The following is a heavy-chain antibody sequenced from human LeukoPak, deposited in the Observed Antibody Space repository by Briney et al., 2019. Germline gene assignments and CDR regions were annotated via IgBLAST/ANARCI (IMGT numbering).Heavy chain of an antibody. D-gene: IGHD3-22*01. V-gene: IGHV3-53*01. Sequence: GGSLRLSCAASGFTVSSNYMSWVRQAPGKGLEWVSVIFSGGNIYYADSVKGRFTISRDNSKNMLYLQMNSLRAEDTAVYFCAGGYYSSYYYGMDVWGQGATVTVSS. CDR1: GFTVSSNY. CDR3: AGGYYSSYYYGMDV. J-gene: IGHJ6*02. CDR2: IFSGGNI.